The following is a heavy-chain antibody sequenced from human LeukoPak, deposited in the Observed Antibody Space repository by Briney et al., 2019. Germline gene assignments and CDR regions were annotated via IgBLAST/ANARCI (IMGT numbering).Heavy chain of an antibody. CDR2: IYSGGTT. CDR1: GFTVSSNY. D-gene: IGHD3-10*01. CDR3: ARDTSGIGMDV. Sequence: GGSLRLSCAASGFTVSSNYMSWVRLAPGKGLEWVSLIYSGGTTHYADSAKGRFTISRDNSKNTLYLEINSLRAEDTAVYYCARDTSGIGMDVWGQGTTVTVSS. V-gene: IGHV3-53*01. J-gene: IGHJ6*02.